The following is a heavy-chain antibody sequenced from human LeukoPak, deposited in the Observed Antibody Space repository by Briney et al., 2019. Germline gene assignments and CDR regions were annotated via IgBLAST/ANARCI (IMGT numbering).Heavy chain of an antibody. V-gene: IGHV3-7*01. CDR2: VKQDGGEK. J-gene: IGHJ4*02. CDR1: EVTIRNNW. D-gene: IGHD1-20*01. Sequence: GGSLRLSCEVSEVTIRNNWMSWVRQSPGKGLEWVANVKQDGGEKYYVESVKGRFTISRDNAKNSLYLQMNSLRVEDTAMYYCATDGLTGRTDGTLESWGQGTLVTVSS. CDR3: ATDGLTGRTDGTLES.